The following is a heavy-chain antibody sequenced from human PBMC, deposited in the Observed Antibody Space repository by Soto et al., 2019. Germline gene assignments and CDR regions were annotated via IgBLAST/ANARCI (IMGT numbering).Heavy chain of an antibody. D-gene: IGHD5-18*01. CDR3: AXDRGAAMAQRGPFDY. J-gene: IGHJ4*02. CDR2: TYYRSKWYN. Sequence: SQTLSLTCAISWDSVSSNSAAWNWIRQSPSRGLEWLGRTYYRSKWYNDYAVSVKSRITINPDTSKNQFSLQLNSVTPEDTAVYYCAXDRGAAMAQRGPFDYWGQGTLVTVSS. CDR1: WDSVSSNSAA. V-gene: IGHV6-1*01.